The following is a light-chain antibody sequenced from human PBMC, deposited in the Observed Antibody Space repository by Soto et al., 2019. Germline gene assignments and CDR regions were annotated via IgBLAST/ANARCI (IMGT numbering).Light chain of an antibody. J-gene: IGKJ1*01. CDR2: AAS. Sequence: DIRMTQSPSSLSATVGDRVTITCRASQSISTYLNWYQQKPGKAPKLLIYAASSLQGGVPSTFSGSGSGTDFTLTISCLQPEEFATYYCQQSYSFPWTFGPGTKVEIK. CDR1: QSISTY. CDR3: QQSYSFPWT. V-gene: IGKV1-39*01.